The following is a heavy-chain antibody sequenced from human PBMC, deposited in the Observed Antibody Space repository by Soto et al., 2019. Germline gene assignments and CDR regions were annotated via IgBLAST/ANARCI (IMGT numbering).Heavy chain of an antibody. CDR1: GGSISSYY. CDR2: IYTSGST. CDR3: AGGVVIYYYYGMDV. D-gene: IGHD3-3*01. Sequence: SETLSLTCTVSGGSISSYYWSWIRQPAGKGLEWIGRIYTSGSTNYNPSLKSRVIMSVDTSKNQFSLKLSSVTAADTAVYYCAGGVVIYYYYGMDVWGQGTTVTVSS. J-gene: IGHJ6*02. V-gene: IGHV4-4*07.